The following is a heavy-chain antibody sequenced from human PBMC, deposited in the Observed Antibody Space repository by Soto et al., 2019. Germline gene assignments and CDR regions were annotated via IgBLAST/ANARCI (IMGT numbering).Heavy chain of an antibody. CDR3: AKDRVESGLGEIDY. V-gene: IGHV3-30*18. D-gene: IGHD3-16*01. J-gene: IGHJ4*02. CDR1: GFSFSNNG. CDR2: ISYDGSKK. Sequence: TGGSLRLSCAASGFSFSNNGMHWVRQAPGKGLEWVAIISYDGSKKYYADSVKGRFTISRDNSKNTLFLQMNSLRVEDTAVFYCAKDRVESGLGEIDYWGQGTLVTVS.